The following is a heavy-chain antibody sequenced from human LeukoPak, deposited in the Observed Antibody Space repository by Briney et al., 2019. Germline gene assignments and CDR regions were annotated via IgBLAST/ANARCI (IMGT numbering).Heavy chain of an antibody. D-gene: IGHD5-18*01. CDR3: ARVDTAMVGYYYYYYMDV. J-gene: IGHJ6*03. CDR2: IYYSGST. Sequence: SQTLSLTCTVSGGSISSGSYYWSWIRQPPGKGLEWIGYIYYSGSTNYNPSLKSRVTISVDTSKNQFSLKLSSVTAADTAVYYCARVDTAMVGYYYYYYMDVWGKGTTVTVSS. V-gene: IGHV4-61*01. CDR1: GGSISSGSYY.